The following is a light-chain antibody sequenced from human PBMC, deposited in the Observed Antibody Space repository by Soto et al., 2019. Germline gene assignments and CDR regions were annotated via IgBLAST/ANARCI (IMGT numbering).Light chain of an antibody. J-gene: IGLJ2*01. V-gene: IGLV6-57*04. CDR1: SGSIASNY. Sequence: NFMLTQPHSVSESPGKTVTISCTRSSGSIASNYVKWYQQRPGSAPTPVIYEDSQRPSGVPDRFSGSIDSSSNSASLTISRLKTEDEADYYCQSFDISNVVFGGGTKLTVL. CDR3: QSFDISNVV. CDR2: EDS.